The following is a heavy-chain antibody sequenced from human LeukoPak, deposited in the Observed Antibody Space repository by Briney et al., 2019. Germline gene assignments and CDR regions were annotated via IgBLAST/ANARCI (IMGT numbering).Heavy chain of an antibody. J-gene: IGHJ5*02. CDR1: GFTFSSYS. V-gene: IGHV3-21*01. D-gene: IGHD2-8*01. Sequence: GGSLRLSCAASGFTFSSYSMNWVRQAPGKGLEWVSSISSSSSYIYYADSVKGRFTISRGNAKNSLYLQMTSLRAEATAVYSCARSEVLTGWFDPSGQGTLVTVSS. CDR3: ARSEVLTGWFDP. CDR2: ISSSSSYI.